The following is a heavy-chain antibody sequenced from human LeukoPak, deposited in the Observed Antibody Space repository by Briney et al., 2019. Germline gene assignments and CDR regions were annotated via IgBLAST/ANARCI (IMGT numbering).Heavy chain of an antibody. CDR2: IYPSGST. CDR1: GGAISSYH. Sequence: SETLSLTCTVSGGAISSYHWSWIRQPAGKGLEWIGRIYPSGSTNYNPSLKSRVTISVDTSKNQFSLKLSSVTAADTAVYYCAKAEWELLPFDYWGQGTLVTVSS. J-gene: IGHJ4*02. V-gene: IGHV4-4*07. D-gene: IGHD1-26*01. CDR3: AKAEWELLPFDY.